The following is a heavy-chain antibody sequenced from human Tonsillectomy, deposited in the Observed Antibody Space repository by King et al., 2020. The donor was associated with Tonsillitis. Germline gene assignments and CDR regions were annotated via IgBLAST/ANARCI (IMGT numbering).Heavy chain of an antibody. Sequence: VQLVESGGGVVQPGGSLRLSCAASGFSFNNYAMHWARQAPGKGLEWVAVISFDGSNKFYAHSVKGRFTISRDNSKDTLYLQMNSLRAEDTAVYYCAGDGTMTYRFWGYFDLWGRGTLVTVSS. CDR3: AGDGTMTYRFWGYFDL. CDR1: GFSFNNYA. J-gene: IGHJ2*01. V-gene: IGHV3-30-3*01. D-gene: IGHD1-26*01. CDR2: ISFDGSNK.